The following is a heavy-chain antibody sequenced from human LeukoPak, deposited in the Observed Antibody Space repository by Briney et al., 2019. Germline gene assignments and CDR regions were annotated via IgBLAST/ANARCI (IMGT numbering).Heavy chain of an antibody. J-gene: IGHJ6*02. CDR2: IGSSSTI. D-gene: IGHD1/OR15-1a*01. CDR1: GFPFSNYE. CDR3: ARAGANRYYYYALDV. Sequence: GGSLRLSCAASGFPFSNYEMNWVRQAPGRGLEWVSYIGSSSTIYYADSAKGRFTISRDNVNNLPYLQMNSLRAEDTAVYYCARAGANRYYYYALDVWGQGTTVTVSS. V-gene: IGHV3-69-1*01.